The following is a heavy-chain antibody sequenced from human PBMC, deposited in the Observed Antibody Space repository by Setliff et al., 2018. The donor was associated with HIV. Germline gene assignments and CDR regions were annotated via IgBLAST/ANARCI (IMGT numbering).Heavy chain of an antibody. J-gene: IGHJ4*02. Sequence: SETLSLTCAVYGGSFSGYYWGWIRQPPGKGLEWIGSINYSGSTNYNPSLKSRVTMSVDTSKNQFSLKLSSVTAADTAVYYCARVVYSGSYYDGYYFDYWGQGTQVTVSS. CDR2: INYSGST. CDR1: GGSFSGYY. V-gene: IGHV4-34*01. D-gene: IGHD1-26*01. CDR3: ARVVYSGSYYDGYYFDY.